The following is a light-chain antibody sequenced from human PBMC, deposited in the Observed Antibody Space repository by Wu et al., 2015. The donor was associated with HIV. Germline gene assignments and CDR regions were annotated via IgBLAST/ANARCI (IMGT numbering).Light chain of an antibody. V-gene: IGKV1-5*03. J-gene: IGKJ2*03. CDR2: KAS. CDR1: QSISSW. Sequence: DIQMTQSPSTLSASVGDRVTITCRASQSISSWLAWYQQEPGKAPKLLIYKASSLESGVPSRFSGSGSGTEFTLTISSLQPDDFATYYCQQYNSYLYSFGQGIKLEIK. CDR3: QQYNSYLYS.